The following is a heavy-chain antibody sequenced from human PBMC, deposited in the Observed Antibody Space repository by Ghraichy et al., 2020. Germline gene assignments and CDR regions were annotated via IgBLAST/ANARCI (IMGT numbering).Heavy chain of an antibody. CDR2: IIPLLGTT. D-gene: IGHD6-19*01. Sequence: SVKVSCKTSGGTFSSYAVSWVRQAPGQGLEWMGGIIPLLGTTNYAQRFQGRVMITTDESTSTAYMELSSLRSEDTAVYYCARGGYTSDRYLNNWFDPWGQGTLVTVSS. CDR1: GGTFSSYA. V-gene: IGHV1-69*05. CDR3: ARGGYTSDRYLNNWFDP. J-gene: IGHJ5*02.